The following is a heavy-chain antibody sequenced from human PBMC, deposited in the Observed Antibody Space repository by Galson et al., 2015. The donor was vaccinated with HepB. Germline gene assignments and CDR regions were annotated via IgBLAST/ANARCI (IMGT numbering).Heavy chain of an antibody. J-gene: IGHJ4*02. V-gene: IGHV3-23*05. CDR2: IIAIGTST. CDR3: AKDNADKLMTSETAALFEY. D-gene: IGHD2-21*02. CDR1: GFAFTNYA. Sequence: SLRLSCATSGFAFTNYAMSWVRQAPGKGLEWVSGIIAIGTSTHYADSVKGRFTISRDNSKNTIYLQMNSLRAEDSAVYYCAKDNADKLMTSETAALFEYWGQGALVTVSS.